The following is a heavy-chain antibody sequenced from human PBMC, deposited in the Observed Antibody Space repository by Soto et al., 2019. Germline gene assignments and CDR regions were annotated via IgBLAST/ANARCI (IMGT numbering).Heavy chain of an antibody. D-gene: IGHD6-13*01. V-gene: IGHV3-23*01. CDR2: ISGSGDSR. Sequence: EVQLLESGGGLVQPGGSLRLSCAASGFTFSSYAMSWVRQAPGKGLEWVSNISGSGDSRYYADSVKGRFTISRDSSKNTLYLQMISRRAEDTAVYYWAKRFGSWWDFDLWGRGTRVTVSS. CDR1: GFTFSSYA. J-gene: IGHJ2*01. CDR3: AKRFGSWWDFDL.